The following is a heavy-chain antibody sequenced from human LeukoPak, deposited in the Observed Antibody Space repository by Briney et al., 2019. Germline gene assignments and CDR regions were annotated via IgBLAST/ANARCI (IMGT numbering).Heavy chain of an antibody. CDR3: AGDHALLFDY. CDR1: GFTFSSCS. D-gene: IGHD3-10*01. J-gene: IGHJ4*02. V-gene: IGHV3-48*02. CDR2: ISSSSTI. Sequence: PGGSLRLSCAASGFTFSSCSMNWVRQAPGKGLEWVSYISSSSTIYYADSVKGRFTISRDNAKNSLYLQMNSLRDEDTAVYYCAGDHALLFDYWGQGTLVTVSS.